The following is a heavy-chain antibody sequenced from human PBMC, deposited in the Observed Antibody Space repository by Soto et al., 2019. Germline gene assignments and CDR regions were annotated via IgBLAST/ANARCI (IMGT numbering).Heavy chain of an antibody. V-gene: IGHV5-10-1*01. CDR1: GYIFTSYW. CDR2: IDPSDSYT. D-gene: IGHD6-13*01. Sequence: GESLKISCKGSGYIFTSYWISWVRQMPGKGLEWMGRIDPSDSYTNYSPSFQGHVTISADKSISTAYLQWSSLKASDTTMYYCARVYSSSWYLYYGMDVWGQGTTVTVSS. CDR3: ARVYSSSWYLYYGMDV. J-gene: IGHJ6*02.